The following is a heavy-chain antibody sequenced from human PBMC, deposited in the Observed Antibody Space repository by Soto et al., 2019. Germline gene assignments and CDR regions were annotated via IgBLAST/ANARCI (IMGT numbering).Heavy chain of an antibody. V-gene: IGHV1-3*01. CDR3: ARGQGSDSWIIDN. CDR2: NNAGNGDT. J-gene: IGHJ4*02. CDR1: GYTFSSYA. Sequence: QVQLVQSATEVKKPGASVKVSCKGSGYTFSSYALHWVRQAPGQRLEWMEWNNAGNGDTRYSQKFQDRVTITRDTSATTGYMEVSCLRSEDTAVYYCARGQGSDSWIIDNWGQGTLVNVSS. D-gene: IGHD6-13*01.